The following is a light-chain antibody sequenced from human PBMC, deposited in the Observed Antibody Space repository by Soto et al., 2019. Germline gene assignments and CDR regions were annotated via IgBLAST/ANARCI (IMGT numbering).Light chain of an antibody. CDR3: VAWDDSLNGPV. CDR1: SSSIGSNT. CDR2: SNN. J-gene: IGLJ2*01. Sequence: SVVTQPPSASGTPGQRVTISCSGSSSSIGSNTVNWYQQLPGTAPKLLIYSNNQGPSGVPDRFSGSKSGTSASLAISGLQSEDEADYYCVAWDDSLNGPVFGGGTKLTVL. V-gene: IGLV1-44*01.